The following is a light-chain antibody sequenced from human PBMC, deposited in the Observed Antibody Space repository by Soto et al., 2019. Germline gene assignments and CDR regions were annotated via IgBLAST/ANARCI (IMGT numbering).Light chain of an antibody. J-gene: IGKJ4*01. CDR2: DAS. CDR3: LQRSNWPLT. CDR1: QSVGSF. V-gene: IGKV3-11*01. Sequence: EIVLTQSPATLSLSPGERATLSCRASQSVGSFLAWYQQKPGQAPRLLIYDASSRATGIPARFSGSGSGTDFTLTISSLEPEDFSVYYCLQRSNWPLTFGGGTKVDIK.